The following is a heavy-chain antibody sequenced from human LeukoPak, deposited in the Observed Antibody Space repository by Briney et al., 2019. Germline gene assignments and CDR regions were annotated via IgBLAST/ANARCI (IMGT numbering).Heavy chain of an antibody. D-gene: IGHD3-10*01. CDR2: ISYDDSNK. J-gene: IGHJ4*02. CDR1: GFSFSSYD. CDR3: AKGHVIRVVIEPATSG. V-gene: IGHV3-30*18. Sequence: GGSLRLSCAASGFSFSSYDMHWVRQAPGEGLEWVSAISYDDSNKYYADSVKGRFTISRDNSKNTLYLQVNRVRPEDTAVYYCAKGHVIRVVIEPATSGWGQGTLVTVSS.